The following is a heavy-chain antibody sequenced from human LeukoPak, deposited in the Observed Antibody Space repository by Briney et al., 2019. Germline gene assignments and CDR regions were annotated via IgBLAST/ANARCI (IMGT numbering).Heavy chain of an antibody. Sequence: SETLSLTCAVYGGSFSGYYWSWIRQPPGKGLEWIGEINHRRSTNYNPSLKSRVTMSVDTSKNQFSLNLSSVTAADTAVYYCARHVLYGDYPVFDYWGQGTLVTVSS. CDR2: INHRRST. CDR1: GGSFSGYY. V-gene: IGHV4-34*01. J-gene: IGHJ4*02. D-gene: IGHD4-17*01. CDR3: ARHVLYGDYPVFDY.